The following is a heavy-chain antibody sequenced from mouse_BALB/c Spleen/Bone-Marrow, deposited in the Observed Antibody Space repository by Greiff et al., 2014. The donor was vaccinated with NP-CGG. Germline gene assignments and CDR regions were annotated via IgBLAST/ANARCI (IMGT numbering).Heavy chain of an antibody. CDR2: IYPGDGST. J-gene: IGHJ3*01. V-gene: IGHV1S56*01. CDR1: GYTFTSYD. D-gene: IGHD3-2*01. Sequence: VQLQQSGPEPVKPGALVKISCKASGYTFTSYDINWVKQRPGQGLEWIGWIYPGDGSTKYNEKFKGKATLTADKSSSTAYVQVSSLTSENSAVYFCAMTARGGFAYWGQGTLVTVSA. CDR3: AMTARGGFAY.